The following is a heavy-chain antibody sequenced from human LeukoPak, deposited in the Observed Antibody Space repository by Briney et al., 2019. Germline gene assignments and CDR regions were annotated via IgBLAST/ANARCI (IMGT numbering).Heavy chain of an antibody. D-gene: IGHD2-15*01. J-gene: IGHJ4*02. CDR2: IKQDGSEK. Sequence: PGGSLRLSCAASGFTFSTYWMSWVRQAPGKGLEWVANIKQDGSEKYYVDSVKGRCTISRDNAKNSLYLQMNSLRAEDTAVYYCAREGYCSGGSCYSGPLGYWGQGTLVTVSS. V-gene: IGHV3-7*01. CDR3: AREGYCSGGSCYSGPLGY. CDR1: GFTFSTYW.